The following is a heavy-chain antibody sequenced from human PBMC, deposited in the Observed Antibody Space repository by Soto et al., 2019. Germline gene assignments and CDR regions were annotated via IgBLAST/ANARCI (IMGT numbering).Heavy chain of an antibody. CDR1: GFTFSIYA. CDR3: VKGEYYYDSSGYYPFDY. Sequence: GGSLRLSCSASGFTFSIYAMLWVRQAPGKGLEYVSSISTNGGSTDYADSVKGRFTISRDNSKNTVYLQMSSLRVEDTAVYYCVKGEYYYDSSGYYPFDYWGQGTLVTVSS. J-gene: IGHJ4*02. V-gene: IGHV3-64D*06. D-gene: IGHD3-22*01. CDR2: ISTNGGST.